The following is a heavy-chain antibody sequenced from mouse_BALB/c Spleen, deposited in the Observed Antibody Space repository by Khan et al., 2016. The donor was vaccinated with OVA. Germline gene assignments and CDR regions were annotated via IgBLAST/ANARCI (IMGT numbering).Heavy chain of an antibody. CDR2: IYPGDGDT. CDR1: GYAFSSSW. Sequence: QVQLKQSGAELVRPGSSVKISCKASGYAFSSSWMNWVKQRPGQGLEWIGKIYPGDGDTHYHGKFKGKATLTADKASSTAYMQLTSLTSEDSAVXFCARYCGSRFAYWGQGTLVTVSA. D-gene: IGHD1-1*01. CDR3: ARYCGSRFAY. J-gene: IGHJ3*01. V-gene: IGHV1-80*01.